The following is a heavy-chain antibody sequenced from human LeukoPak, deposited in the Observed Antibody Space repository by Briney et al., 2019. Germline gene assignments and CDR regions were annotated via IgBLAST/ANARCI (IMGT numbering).Heavy chain of an antibody. Sequence: SEILSLTCTVSGGSISSYYWSWIRQPPGKGLEWIGYIYYSGSTNYNPSLKSRVTISVDTSKNQFSLKLSSVTAADTAVYYCARLNCGGDCSPFLNYYYYYGMDVWGQGTTVTVS. CDR3: ARLNCGGDCSPFLNYYYYYGMDV. D-gene: IGHD2-21*02. CDR1: GGSISSYY. J-gene: IGHJ6*02. CDR2: IYYSGST. V-gene: IGHV4-59*08.